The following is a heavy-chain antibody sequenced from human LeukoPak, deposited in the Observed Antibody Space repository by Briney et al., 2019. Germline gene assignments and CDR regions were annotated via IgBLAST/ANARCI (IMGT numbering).Heavy chain of an antibody. CDR3: ARDGDTVLTRGYYYYMDV. V-gene: IGHV3-21*01. J-gene: IGHJ6*03. Sequence: GGSLRLSCAASGFTFSNYNINWVRQAPGKGLEWVSSISGSSSYIYYADSMKGRFTISRDNAKNSLYLQMNSLRAEDTALYYCARDGDTVLTRGYYYYMDVWGKGTTVTVSS. CDR1: GFTFSNYN. D-gene: IGHD4-23*01. CDR2: ISGSSSYI.